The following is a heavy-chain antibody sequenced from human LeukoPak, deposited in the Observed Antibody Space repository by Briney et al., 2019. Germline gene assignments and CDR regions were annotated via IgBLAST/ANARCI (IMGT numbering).Heavy chain of an antibody. Sequence: GGSLRLSCAASGFTFSSDGMHWGRQAPGKGLEWVAFIRYDGSNKYYADSVKGRFTISRDNSKNTLYLQMNSLRAEDTAVYYCEKDFIAAGDYWGQGTLVTVSS. CDR1: GFTFSSDG. CDR2: IRYDGSNK. J-gene: IGHJ4*02. D-gene: IGHD6-13*01. CDR3: EKDFIAAGDY. V-gene: IGHV3-30*02.